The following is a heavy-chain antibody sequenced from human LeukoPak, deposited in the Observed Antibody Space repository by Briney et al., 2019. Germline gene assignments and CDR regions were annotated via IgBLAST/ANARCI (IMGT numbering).Heavy chain of an antibody. V-gene: IGHV3-48*02. CDR1: GFTFSSYS. D-gene: IGHD2-15*01. J-gene: IGHJ6*02. Sequence: GGSLRLSCAASGFTFSSYSMNWVRQAPGKGLEWVSYISSSSSTIYYADSVKGRLTISRDNAKNSLYLQMNSLRDEDTAVYYCARSYIVVVVAAPSSYGMDVWGQGTTVTVSS. CDR3: ARSYIVVVVAAPSSYGMDV. CDR2: ISSSSSTI.